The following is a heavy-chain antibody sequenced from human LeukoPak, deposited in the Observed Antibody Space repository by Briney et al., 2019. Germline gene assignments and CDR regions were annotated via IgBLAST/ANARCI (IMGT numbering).Heavy chain of an antibody. J-gene: IGHJ5*02. CDR2: ISAYNGNT. V-gene: IGHV1-18*01. Sequence: ASVKVSCKASGYTFTSYGISWVRQAPGQGLEWMGWISAYNGNTNYAQKLQGRVTMTTDTSTSTAYMELSSLRSEDTAVYYCARDTSANVLLWFGDPTWFDPWGQGTLVTVSS. CDR1: GYTFTSYG. CDR3: ARDTSANVLLWFGDPTWFDP. D-gene: IGHD3-10*01.